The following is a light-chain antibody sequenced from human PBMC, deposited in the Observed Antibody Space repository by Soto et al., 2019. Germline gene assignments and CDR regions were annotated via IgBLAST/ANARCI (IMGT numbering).Light chain of an antibody. J-gene: IGKJ2*01. CDR1: QSITNY. V-gene: IGKV1-39*01. Sequence: DIQMTQSPSSLSASVGDRVTITCWTSQSITNYLNWYQQKPGKAPKLLIYAASTLQSGVPSRFSGSGSETDFTLTNICLQPGDFASNHCQQTYTTPLYTFGQETTLEIK. CDR3: QQTYTTPLYT. CDR2: AAS.